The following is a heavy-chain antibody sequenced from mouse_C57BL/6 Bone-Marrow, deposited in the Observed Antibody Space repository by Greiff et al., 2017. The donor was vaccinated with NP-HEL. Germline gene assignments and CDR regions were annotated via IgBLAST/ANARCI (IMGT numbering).Heavy chain of an antibody. CDR2: IDPEDGET. CDR3: ASYYYGSSYGAMDY. J-gene: IGHJ4*01. V-gene: IGHV14-2*01. Sequence: EVQLQQSGAELVKPGASVKLSCTASGFNIKDYYMHWVKQRTEQGLEWIGRIDPEDGETKYVPKFQGKATITADTSSNTAYLQLSSLTSEDTAVYYCASYYYGSSYGAMDYWGQGTSVTVSS. D-gene: IGHD1-1*01. CDR1: GFNIKDYY.